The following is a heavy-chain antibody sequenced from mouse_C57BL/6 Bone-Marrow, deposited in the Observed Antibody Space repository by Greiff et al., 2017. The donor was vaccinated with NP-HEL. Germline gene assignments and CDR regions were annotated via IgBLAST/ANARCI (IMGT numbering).Heavy chain of an antibody. Sequence: EVQRVESGGGLVQPGGSMKLSCAASGFTFSDAWMDWVRQSPEKGLEWVAEIRNKANNHATYYAESVKGRFTISRDDSKSSVYLQMNSLRAEDTGIYYCTKSLNYWYFDVWGTGTTVTVSS. V-gene: IGHV6-6*01. CDR2: IRNKANNHAT. J-gene: IGHJ1*03. CDR3: TKSLNYWYFDV. CDR1: GFTFSDAW.